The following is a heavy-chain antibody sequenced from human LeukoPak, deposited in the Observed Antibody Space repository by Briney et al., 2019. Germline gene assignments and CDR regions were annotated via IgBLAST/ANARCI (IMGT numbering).Heavy chain of an antibody. D-gene: IGHD3-22*01. CDR2: ISGSGGST. CDR3: AKDRVGNWNWGWYDSSGYYYDWYFDL. Sequence: PGGSLRLSCAASGFTFSSYAMSWVRQAPGKGLEWVSAISGSGGSTYYADSVKGRFTISRDNSKNTLYLQMNSLRAEDTAVYYCAKDRVGNWNWGWYDSSGYYYDWYFDLWGRGTLVTVSS. V-gene: IGHV3-23*01. J-gene: IGHJ2*01. CDR1: GFTFSSYA.